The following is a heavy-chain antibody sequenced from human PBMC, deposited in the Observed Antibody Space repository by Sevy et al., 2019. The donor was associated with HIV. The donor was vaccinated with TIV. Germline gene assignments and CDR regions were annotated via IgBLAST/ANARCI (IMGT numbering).Heavy chain of an antibody. Sequence: SETLSLTCAVSGGSISSGGYSWSWIRQPPGKGLEWIGYIYHSGSTYYNPSLKSRVTISVDRSKNQFSLKLSSVTAAGTAVYYCARAEMVRGVINWFDPWGQGTLVTVSS. J-gene: IGHJ5*02. CDR3: ARAEMVRGVINWFDP. V-gene: IGHV4-30-2*01. CDR1: GGSISSGGYS. CDR2: IYHSGST. D-gene: IGHD3-10*01.